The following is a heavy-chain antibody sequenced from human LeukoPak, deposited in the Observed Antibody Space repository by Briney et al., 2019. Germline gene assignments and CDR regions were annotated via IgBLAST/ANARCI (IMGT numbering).Heavy chain of an antibody. J-gene: IGHJ4*02. Sequence: ASVKVSCKASGYTFTGYYMHWVRQAPGQGLEWMGWINPNSGGTNYAQKFQGWVTMTRDTSISTAYMELSRLRSDDTAVYYCARLIGRFGESFFDYWGQGTLVTVSS. V-gene: IGHV1-2*04. CDR1: GYTFTGYY. CDR2: INPNSGGT. CDR3: ARLIGRFGESFFDY. D-gene: IGHD3-10*01.